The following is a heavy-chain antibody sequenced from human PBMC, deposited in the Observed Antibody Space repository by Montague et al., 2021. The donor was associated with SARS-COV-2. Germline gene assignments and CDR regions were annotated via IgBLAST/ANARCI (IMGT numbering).Heavy chain of an antibody. CDR2: ISGSGGST. J-gene: IGHJ4*02. CDR1: GFTFSSYA. V-gene: IGHV3-23*01. Sequence: ETLSLTCAASGFTFSSYAMSWVRQAPGKGLEWVSAISGSGGSTYYADSVKGRFTISRDNSKNTLYLQMNSLRAEDTAVYYCAKDRAPDYDYGDPWVYFGYWGQGTLVTVSS. D-gene: IGHD4-17*01. CDR3: AKDRAPDYDYGDPWVYFGY.